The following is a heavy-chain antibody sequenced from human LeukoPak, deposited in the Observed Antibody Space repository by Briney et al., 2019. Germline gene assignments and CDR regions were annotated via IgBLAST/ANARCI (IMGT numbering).Heavy chain of an antibody. V-gene: IGHV3-64*01. D-gene: IGHD3-10*01. CDR3: AREYYGGYVDY. Sequence: GGSLRLSCAASGFTFSSLSMHWVRQAPGKGLESVSAISSNGGSTYYANSVEGRFTISRDNSKNTLYLQMGSLRAEDMAVYYCAREYYGGYVDYWGQGTPVTVSS. J-gene: IGHJ4*02. CDR1: GFTFSSLS. CDR2: ISSNGGST.